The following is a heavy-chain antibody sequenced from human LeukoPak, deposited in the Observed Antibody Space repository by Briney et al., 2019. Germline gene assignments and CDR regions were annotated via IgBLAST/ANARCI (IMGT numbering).Heavy chain of an antibody. Sequence: KAGGSLRLSCAASGFTFSSYAMSWVRQAPGKGLEWVSAISGSGGSTYYADSVKGRFTISRDNSKNTLYLQMNSLRAEDTAVYYCAKPVGRYCSSTSCYRAFDYWGQGTLVTVSS. CDR2: ISGSGGST. D-gene: IGHD2-2*02. CDR3: AKPVGRYCSSTSCYRAFDY. CDR1: GFTFSSYA. V-gene: IGHV3-23*01. J-gene: IGHJ4*02.